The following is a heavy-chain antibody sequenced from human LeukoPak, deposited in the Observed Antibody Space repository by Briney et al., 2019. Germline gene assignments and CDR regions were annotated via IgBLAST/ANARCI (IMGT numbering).Heavy chain of an antibody. CDR1: VYTFTVYY. J-gene: IGHJ4*02. V-gene: IGHV1-2*02. CDR2: INPNRSGT. CDR3: ARAPAYYDILTGYYSGYYFDY. Sequence: AASVTVSFTSSVYTFTVYYMHWVRQAPPQGHGWVGWINPNRSGTNYSQKFQGRVTMPSDTSISTAYMELSRLRSDDTAVYYCARAPAYYDILTGYYSGYYFDYWGQGTLVTVSS. D-gene: IGHD3-9*01.